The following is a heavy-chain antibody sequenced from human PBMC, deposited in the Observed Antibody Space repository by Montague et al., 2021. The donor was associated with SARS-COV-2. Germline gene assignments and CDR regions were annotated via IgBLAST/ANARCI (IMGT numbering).Heavy chain of an antibody. CDR2: ISSYDTYT. V-gene: IGHV3-11*06. D-gene: IGHD2-15*01. CDR3: ARVRRDFVVAVAVPQSQFDY. Sequence: SLRLSCAASGFTFSDYYMTWIRQAPGKGLEWLSHISSYDTYTNYANSVKGRFTIPRDNSRNSLYLQMNSLKTEDMAVYYCARVRRDFVVAVAVPQSQFDYWGQGTLVTVPS. CDR1: GFTFSDYY. J-gene: IGHJ4*02.